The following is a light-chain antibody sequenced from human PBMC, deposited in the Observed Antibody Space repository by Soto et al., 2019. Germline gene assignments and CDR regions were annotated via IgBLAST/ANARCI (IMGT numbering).Light chain of an antibody. Sequence: QSALTQPASVSGSPGQSITISCTGTSSDVGGYNYVSWYQQHPGKAPELMIYDVSNRPSGVSNRFSGSESGNTASLTISGLQAEDEADYYCSSYTSSSTLVFGGGTKLTVL. CDR2: DVS. V-gene: IGLV2-14*01. CDR1: SSDVGGYNY. J-gene: IGLJ2*01. CDR3: SSYTSSSTLV.